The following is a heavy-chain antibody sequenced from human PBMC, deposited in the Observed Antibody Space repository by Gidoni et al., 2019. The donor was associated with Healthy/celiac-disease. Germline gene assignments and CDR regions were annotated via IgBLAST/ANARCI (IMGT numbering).Heavy chain of an antibody. CDR2: ISYDGSNK. Sequence: QVQLVESGGGVVQPGRSLRISCAASGFTFSSYAMHWVRQAPGKGLEWVAVISYDGSNKYYADSVKGRFTISRDNSKNTLYLQMNSLRAEDTAVYYCARDRGSMVRGFDPWGQGTLVTVSS. CDR3: ARDRGSMVRGFDP. J-gene: IGHJ5*02. V-gene: IGHV3-30-3*01. CDR1: GFTFSSYA. D-gene: IGHD3-10*01.